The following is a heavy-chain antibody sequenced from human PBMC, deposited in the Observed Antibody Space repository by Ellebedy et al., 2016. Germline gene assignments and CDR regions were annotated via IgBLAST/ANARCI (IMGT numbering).Heavy chain of an antibody. CDR3: TRGGLDNSFDV. V-gene: IGHV3-48*02. CDR2: ISPSSGSTI. Sequence: GESLKISXTASGFTFGDYAMSWFRQAPGKGLEWVSYISPSSGSTIYYADSVKGRFTISRDNAKNSVYLQMNSLRDEDTAVYYCTRGGLDNSFDVWGQGTMVTVS. D-gene: IGHD3-16*01. J-gene: IGHJ3*01. CDR1: GFTFGDYA.